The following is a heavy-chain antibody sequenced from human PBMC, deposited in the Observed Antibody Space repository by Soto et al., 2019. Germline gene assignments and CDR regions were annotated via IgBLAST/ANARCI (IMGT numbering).Heavy chain of an antibody. CDR2: IYYSGST. Sequence: SETLSLTCTVSGGSVSRGSYYWSWIRQPPGKGLEWIGYIYYSGSTNYNPSLKSRVTISVDTSKNQFSLKLSSVTAADTAVYYCARVYPGIAVAGPFDYWGQGTLVTVSS. V-gene: IGHV4-61*01. J-gene: IGHJ4*02. D-gene: IGHD6-19*01. CDR3: ARVYPGIAVAGPFDY. CDR1: GGSVSRGSYY.